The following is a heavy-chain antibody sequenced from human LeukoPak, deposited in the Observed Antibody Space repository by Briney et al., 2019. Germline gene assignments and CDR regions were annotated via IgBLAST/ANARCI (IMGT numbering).Heavy chain of an antibody. CDR1: GFTFSDYY. D-gene: IGHD4-17*01. CDR3: ARGVHDYGDSQVDY. CDR2: ISSSSSYT. V-gene: IGHV3-11*06. Sequence: GGSLRLSCAASGFTFSDYYMSWIRQAPGKGLEWVSYISSSSSYTNYADSVKGRFTISRDNAKNSLYLQMNGLRAEDTAVYYCARGVHDYGDSQVDYWGQGTLVTVSS. J-gene: IGHJ4*02.